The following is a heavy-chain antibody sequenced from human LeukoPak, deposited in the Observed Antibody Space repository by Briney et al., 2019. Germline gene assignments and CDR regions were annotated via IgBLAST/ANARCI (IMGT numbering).Heavy chain of an antibody. D-gene: IGHD3-16*01. V-gene: IGHV3-74*03. Sequence: GGSLRLSCAASGFTFSSHWMHWVRQAPGKGLVWVSRINSDGSGTMYAESVKGRFTISRDNAKNTLYLQMNSLSAEDTAVYYCALLNPSVAHWGQGTLVTVSS. CDR1: GFTFSSHW. CDR3: ALLNPSVAH. J-gene: IGHJ4*02. CDR2: INSDGSGT.